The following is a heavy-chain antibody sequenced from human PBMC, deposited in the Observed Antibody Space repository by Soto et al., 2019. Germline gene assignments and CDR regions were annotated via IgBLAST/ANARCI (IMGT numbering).Heavy chain of an antibody. D-gene: IGHD3-22*01. CDR1: GGSISSSFW. V-gene: IGHV4-4*02. CDR2: IYHIGIT. CDR3: XXXPRRXDNSGN. Sequence: QVQLQESGPGLVRPSGTLSLTCAVSGGSISSSFWWTWVRQPPGKGLEWIGEIYHIGITHYNPSLKSXVTMXXDKSXXRXXXXXNXXTXXXXXXXXXXXXPRRXDNSGNWGQGILVTVSS. J-gene: IGHJ4*02.